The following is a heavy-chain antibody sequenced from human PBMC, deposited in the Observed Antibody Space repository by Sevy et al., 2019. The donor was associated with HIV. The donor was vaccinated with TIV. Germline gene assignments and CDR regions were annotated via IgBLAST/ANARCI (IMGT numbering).Heavy chain of an antibody. J-gene: IGHJ3*02. D-gene: IGHD1-26*01. CDR1: GFTFSNYG. CDR3: AKDPNYYCHSFDI. Sequence: GGSLRLSCVGSGFTFSNYGMTWVRQAPGKGLEWVSSISVTSARTYYADSVRGRFTVSSDNSENTLYLQMNRLRAEDTPVYYCAKDPNYYCHSFDIWGQGTLVTVSS. V-gene: IGHV3-23*01. CDR2: ISVTSART.